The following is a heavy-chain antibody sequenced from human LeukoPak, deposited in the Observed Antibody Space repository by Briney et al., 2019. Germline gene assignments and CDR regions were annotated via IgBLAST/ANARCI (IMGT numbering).Heavy chain of an antibody. Sequence: GGSLRLSCAASGFTFSDYYMSWVRQAPGKGLEWVSAISGSGGSTYYADSVKGRFTISRDNSKNTLYLQMNSLRAEDTAVYYCATPLIAAAGAAWADYWGQGTLATVSS. CDR2: ISGSGGST. D-gene: IGHD6-13*01. J-gene: IGHJ4*02. CDR1: GFTFSDYY. CDR3: ATPLIAAAGAAWADY. V-gene: IGHV3-23*01.